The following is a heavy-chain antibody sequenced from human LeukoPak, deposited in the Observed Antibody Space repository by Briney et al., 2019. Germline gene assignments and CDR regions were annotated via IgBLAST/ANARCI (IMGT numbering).Heavy chain of an antibody. Sequence: SLRLSCAASGFTFSSYGMHWVRQAPGKGLEWVAIIWYDGSNKYYADSVKGRFTISRDNSKNTLYLQMNSLRAEDTAMYYCARDHDSTGYQPFKHWGQGTLVTVSS. J-gene: IGHJ1*01. D-gene: IGHD3-22*01. CDR2: IWYDGSNK. V-gene: IGHV3-33*01. CDR3: ARDHDSTGYQPFKH. CDR1: GFTFSSYG.